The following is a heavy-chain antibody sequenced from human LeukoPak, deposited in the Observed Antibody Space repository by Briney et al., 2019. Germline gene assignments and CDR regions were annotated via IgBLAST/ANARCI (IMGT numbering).Heavy chain of an antibody. Sequence: PSETLSLTCAVYGGSFSGYYWSWIRQPPGKGLEWIGEINHSGSTNYNPSLKSRVTISVDTSKNQFSLKLSSVTAADTAVYYCARDEDYHVSGKWYDALNFWGQGTMVTVSS. CDR2: INHSGST. CDR1: GGSFSGYY. J-gene: IGHJ3*01. V-gene: IGHV4-34*01. D-gene: IGHD3-10*01. CDR3: ARDEDYHVSGKWYDALNF.